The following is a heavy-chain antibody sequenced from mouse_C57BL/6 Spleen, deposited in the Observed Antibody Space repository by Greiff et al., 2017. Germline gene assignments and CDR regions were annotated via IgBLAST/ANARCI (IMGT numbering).Heavy chain of an antibody. CDR1: GFNIKDYY. CDR2: IDPEDGAP. Sequence: EVKLVESGAELVKPGASVKLSCTASGFNIKDYYMHWVKQRTEQGLEWIGRIDPEDGAPKYAPKFQGKATITADTSSNTADRQLSSLTAEDTAVYYCAAGDYFDYWGQGTTLTVSS. CDR3: AAGDYFDY. D-gene: IGHD4-1*01. J-gene: IGHJ2*01. V-gene: IGHV14-2*01.